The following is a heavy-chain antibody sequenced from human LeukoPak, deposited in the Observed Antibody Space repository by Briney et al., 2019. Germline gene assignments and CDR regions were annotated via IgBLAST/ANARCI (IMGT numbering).Heavy chain of an antibody. CDR1: GFTFSSYA. Sequence: GSLRLSCAASGFTFSSYAMSWVRQAPGKVLEWVSAISGSGGSTYYADSVKGRFTISRDNSKNTLYLQMNSLRAEDTAVYYCAKGRYGSGWYRLDYWGQGTLVTVSS. D-gene: IGHD6-19*01. J-gene: IGHJ4*02. V-gene: IGHV3-23*01. CDR2: ISGSGGST. CDR3: AKGRYGSGWYRLDY.